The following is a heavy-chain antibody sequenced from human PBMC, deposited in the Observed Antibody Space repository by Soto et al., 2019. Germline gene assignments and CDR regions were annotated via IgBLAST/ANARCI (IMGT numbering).Heavy chain of an antibody. CDR3: ARQRTSVVTQAYFDV. Sequence: XETLSLTCTVTGGSISSRSYYWGWIRQPRGKGLEWLGSIYYSGSTYNNPSLRSRVSMSIDTSKDQFSLKLKSVTAADTALYFCARQRTSVVTQAYFDVWGPGYLVTVSS. CDR2: IYYSGST. CDR1: GGSISSRSYY. V-gene: IGHV4-39*01. D-gene: IGHD2-21*02. J-gene: IGHJ4*02.